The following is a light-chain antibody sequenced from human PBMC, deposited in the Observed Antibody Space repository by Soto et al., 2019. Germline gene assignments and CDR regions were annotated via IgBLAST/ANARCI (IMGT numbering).Light chain of an antibody. J-gene: IGKJ1*01. CDR1: QSVANN. Sequence: EIVMTQSPVTLSLSPGDRATLSCRASQSVANNLAWFQQRPGQAPRLLGYGASATATGIPARFSGSGSGTEFTLTISSLQSEDFAVYYCQQYNDWPRTFGQGTKVEIK. CDR3: QQYNDWPRT. V-gene: IGKV3-15*01. CDR2: GAS.